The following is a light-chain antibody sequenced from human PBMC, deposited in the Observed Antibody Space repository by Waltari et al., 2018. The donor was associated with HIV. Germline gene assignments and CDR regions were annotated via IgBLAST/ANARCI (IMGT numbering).Light chain of an antibody. V-gene: IGLV1-44*01. J-gene: IGLJ2*01. CDR2: NNN. CDR1: SSNIGSNP. Sequence: SGTPGQRVTFSCSGSSSNIGSNPVDWYQKLPGTAPRLLIYNNNQRPSGVPDRFSGSKSGTSASLAISGLQSEDEADYYCAAWDDSLNGHVLFGGGTKLTVL. CDR3: AAWDDSLNGHVL.